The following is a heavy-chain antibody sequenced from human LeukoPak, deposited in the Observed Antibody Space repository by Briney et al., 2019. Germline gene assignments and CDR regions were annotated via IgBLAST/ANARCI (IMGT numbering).Heavy chain of an antibody. CDR2: IYTSGST. J-gene: IGHJ6*03. V-gene: IGHV4-4*07. D-gene: IGHD2-2*01. CDR1: GGSINSYY. CDR3: ASGPDCSSTSCLGYYYYYMDV. Sequence: PSETLSLTCTVSGGSINSYYWSWIPQPAGKGLEWIGRIYTSGSTNYNPSLKSRVTMSVDTSKNQFSLKLSSVTAADTAVYYCASGPDCSSTSCLGYYYYYMDVWGKGTTVTVSS.